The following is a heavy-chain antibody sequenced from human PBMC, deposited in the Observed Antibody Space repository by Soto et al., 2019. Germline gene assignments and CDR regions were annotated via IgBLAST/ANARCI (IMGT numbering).Heavy chain of an antibody. V-gene: IGHV1-69*13. CDR3: ARDNGYDSSGYYYFVWFDP. D-gene: IGHD3-22*01. CDR1: GGTFSSYA. J-gene: IGHJ5*02. Sequence: GGPVKVSCKASGGTFSSYAISWVRQAPGQGLEWMGGIIPIFGTANYAQKFQGRVTITADESTSTAYMELSSLRSEDTAVYYCARDNGYDSSGYYYFVWFDPWGQGALVTAPQ. CDR2: IIPIFGTA.